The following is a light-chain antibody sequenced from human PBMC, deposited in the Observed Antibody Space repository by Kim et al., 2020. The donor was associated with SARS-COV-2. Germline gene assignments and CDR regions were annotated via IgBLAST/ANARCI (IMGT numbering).Light chain of an antibody. J-gene: IGKJ1*01. CDR1: QSISNW. V-gene: IGKV1-5*03. CDR2: KAS. Sequence: DIQMTQSPSTLSASVGDRVTITCRASQSISNWLAWYQQKPGKAPKLLIYKASSLESGVPSRFSGSGSGTEFTLTISSLQPDDFATYYCQQYYSYSWTFGQGAKADI. CDR3: QQYYSYSWT.